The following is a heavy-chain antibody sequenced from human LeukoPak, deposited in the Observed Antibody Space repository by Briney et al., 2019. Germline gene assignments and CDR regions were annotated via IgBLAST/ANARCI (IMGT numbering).Heavy chain of an antibody. Sequence: SETLSLTCSVSYVSISSGIYYWGWIRQPPGRGLEWIGSISYSGTTFSPPSLKSRGTISVDTSKNQFSLKLNSLTATDTAIYYCARHSSSWYYFDYWAQGILVTVSS. CDR3: ARHSSSWYYFDY. CDR2: ISYSGTT. J-gene: IGHJ4*02. CDR1: YVSISSGIYY. V-gene: IGHV4-39*01. D-gene: IGHD6-13*01.